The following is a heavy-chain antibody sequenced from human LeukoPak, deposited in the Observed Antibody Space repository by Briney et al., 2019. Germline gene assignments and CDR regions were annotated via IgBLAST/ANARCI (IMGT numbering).Heavy chain of an antibody. Sequence: ASVKVSCKASGYTFSRYDMSWVRQAPGQGPEWMGWNSAISGNIDYAPKFQGRVTMNTDTSTRTAYMELSSLVSADTAVYFCARGDPKNAGNEYFDYWGRGTLVTVSS. CDR2: NSAISGNI. CDR1: GYTFSRYD. V-gene: IGHV1-18*01. CDR3: ARGDPKNAGNEYFDY. J-gene: IGHJ4*02. D-gene: IGHD2/OR15-2a*01.